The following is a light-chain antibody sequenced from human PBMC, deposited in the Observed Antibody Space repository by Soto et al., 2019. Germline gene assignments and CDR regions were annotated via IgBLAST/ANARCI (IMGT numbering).Light chain of an antibody. Sequence: LTQPPSVSGAPGQRVTISCTGSSSNIGAGYDVHWYQQLPGRAPKLLIYANSNRPSGVPDRFSGSRSGTSASLAITGLQAEDEADYSCQSYDSSLSGFYVFGTGTKVTVL. V-gene: IGLV1-40*01. J-gene: IGLJ1*01. CDR2: ANS. CDR1: SSNIGAGYD. CDR3: QSYDSSLSGFYV.